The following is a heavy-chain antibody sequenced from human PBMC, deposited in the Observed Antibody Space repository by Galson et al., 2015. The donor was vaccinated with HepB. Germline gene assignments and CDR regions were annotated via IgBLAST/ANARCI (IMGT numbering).Heavy chain of an antibody. CDR1: GFTFSSYA. CDR3: ATYYDILTGYYA. Sequence: SLRLSCAASGFTFSSYAMHWVRQAPGKGLEWVAVISYDGSNKYYADSVKGRFTISRDNSKNTLYLQMNSLRAEDTAVYYCATYYDILTGYYAWGQGTLVTVSS. J-gene: IGHJ5*02. CDR2: ISYDGSNK. V-gene: IGHV3-30-3*01. D-gene: IGHD3-9*01.